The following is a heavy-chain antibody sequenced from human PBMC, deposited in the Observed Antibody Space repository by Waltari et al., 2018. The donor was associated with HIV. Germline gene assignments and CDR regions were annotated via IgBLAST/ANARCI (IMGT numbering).Heavy chain of an antibody. Sequence: QVQLVESGGGVVQPGRSLRLSCAASGFTFSNFAMHWARQAPGKWLEWVAVIWYDGDNKYDADSVKGRFTIARDNSKNTLYLQMNSLRVEDTAVYYCARGGYYYDISGYYHYWGQGTLVTVSS. V-gene: IGHV3-33*01. J-gene: IGHJ4*02. CDR1: GFTFSNFA. D-gene: IGHD3-22*01. CDR3: ARGGYYYDISGYYHY. CDR2: IWYDGDNK.